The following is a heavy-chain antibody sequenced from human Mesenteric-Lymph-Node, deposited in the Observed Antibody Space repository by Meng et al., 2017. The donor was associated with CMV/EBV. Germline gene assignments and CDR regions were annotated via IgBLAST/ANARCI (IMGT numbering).Heavy chain of an antibody. V-gene: IGHV3-53*01. CDR2: IYNDART. D-gene: IGHD3-16*01. CDR1: GFTVSNNH. Sequence: SLALACAVSGFTVSNNHVNWVRQAPGKGLEWVSVIYNDARTGYADSVKGRFAISRDNSNNRVYLQMNSLRAEDTAMYFCHGFGGNSFWGQGTLVTVSS. J-gene: IGHJ4*02. CDR3: HGFGGNSF.